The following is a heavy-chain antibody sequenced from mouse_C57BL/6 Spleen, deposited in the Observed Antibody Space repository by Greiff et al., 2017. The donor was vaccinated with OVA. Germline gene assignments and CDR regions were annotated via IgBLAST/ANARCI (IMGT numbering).Heavy chain of an antibody. Sequence: QVQLQQPGAELVKPGASVKLSCKASGYTFTSYWMQWVNQRPGQGLEWIGEIDPSDSYTNYNQKFKGKATLTVDTSSSTASMKISSLTTEESAVYYCARSYSCGSTYLDYWGKGTTLTVSS. J-gene: IGHJ2*01. V-gene: IGHV1-50*01. D-gene: IGHD1-1*01. CDR2: IDPSDSYT. CDR1: GYTFTSYW. CDR3: ARSYSCGSTYLDY.